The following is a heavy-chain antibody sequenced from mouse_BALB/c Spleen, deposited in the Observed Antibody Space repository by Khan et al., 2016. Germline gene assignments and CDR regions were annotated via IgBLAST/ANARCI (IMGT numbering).Heavy chain of an antibody. V-gene: IGHV9-1*02. J-gene: IGHJ4*01. CDR2: IKTYTGES. CDR3: ARRRLLYLYYAMDY. CDR1: GYNFKNYG. Sequence: QIQLVQSGPELKKPGETVKISCKASGYNFKNYGMNWVKQAPGKGLKWMGWIKTYTGESTYADDFKGRFAFSLEASASTAYLQINNLKNEDMATXFCARRRLLYLYYAMDYWCQGTSVTVSS. D-gene: IGHD3-2*02.